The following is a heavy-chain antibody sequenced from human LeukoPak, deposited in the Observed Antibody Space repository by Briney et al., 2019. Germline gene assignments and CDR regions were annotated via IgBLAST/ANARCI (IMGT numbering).Heavy chain of an antibody. V-gene: IGHV4-34*01. CDR2: INHSGST. J-gene: IGHJ4*02. Sequence: KPSETLSLTCAVYGGSFSGYYWSWIRQPPGKGLEWIGEINHSGSTNYNPSLKSRVTISVDKSKNQFSLKLSSVTAADTAVYYCARVDRRVVGRREYSSSYYFDYWGQGTLVTVSS. D-gene: IGHD6-6*01. CDR3: ARVDRRVVGRREYSSSYYFDY. CDR1: GGSFSGYY.